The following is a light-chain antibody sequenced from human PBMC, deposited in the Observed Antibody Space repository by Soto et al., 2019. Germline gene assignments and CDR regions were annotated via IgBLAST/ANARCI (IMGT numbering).Light chain of an antibody. V-gene: IGKV1-27*01. CDR1: QGISNY. CDR3: QQYHSYRT. CDR2: AAS. J-gene: IGKJ1*01. Sequence: DIQMTQSPSSLSASVGDRVTITCRASQGISNYLAWYQQKPGKVPKLLIYAASTLQSGVPSRFSGSGSGTEFTLTISSLQSDDFATYYCQQYHSYRTFGQGNKVDIK.